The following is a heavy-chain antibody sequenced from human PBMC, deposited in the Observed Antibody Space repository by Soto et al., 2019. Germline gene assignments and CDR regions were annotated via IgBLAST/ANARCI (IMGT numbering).Heavy chain of an antibody. CDR1: GYTFTSYY. J-gene: IGHJ5*02. Sequence: ASVKVSCKASGYTFTSYYMHWVRQAPGQGLEWMGIINPSGGSTSYAQKFQGRVTMTRDTSTSTVYMELSSLRSEDTAVYYCARERIAAAVWFDPWGQGTLVTVS. CDR3: ARERIAAAVWFDP. V-gene: IGHV1-46*01. D-gene: IGHD6-13*01. CDR2: INPSGGST.